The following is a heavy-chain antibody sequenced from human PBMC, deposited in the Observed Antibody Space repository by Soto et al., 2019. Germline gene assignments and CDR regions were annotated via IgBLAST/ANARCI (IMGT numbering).Heavy chain of an antibody. Sequence: PVGSLRLSCEASGFTFSGFDMHWVRQPTGKGLEWVSTISTAGDTYYAVSAKGRFTISRDNAKNSLSLQMDSLRAGDTAVYFCARGQEVGAHFFDSWGQGTQVTVSS. CDR3: ARGQEVGAHFFDS. D-gene: IGHD2-15*01. CDR2: ISTAGDT. J-gene: IGHJ4*02. V-gene: IGHV3-13*01. CDR1: GFTFSGFD.